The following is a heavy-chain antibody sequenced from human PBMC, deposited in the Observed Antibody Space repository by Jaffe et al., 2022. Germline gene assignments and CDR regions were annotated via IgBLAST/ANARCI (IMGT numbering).Heavy chain of an antibody. CDR1: GGSISSYY. CDR2: IYYSGST. V-gene: IGHV4-59*01. J-gene: IGHJ3*02. CDR3: ARDRGSSAFDI. Sequence: QVQLQESGPGLVKPSETLSLTCTVSGGSISSYYWSWIRQPPGKGLEWIGYIYYSGSTNYNPSLKSRVTISVDTSKNQFSLKLSSVTAADTAVYYCARDRGSSAFDIWGQGTMVTVSS.